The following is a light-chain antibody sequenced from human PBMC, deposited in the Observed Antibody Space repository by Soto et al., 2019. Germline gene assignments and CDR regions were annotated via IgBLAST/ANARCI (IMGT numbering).Light chain of an antibody. CDR2: DAS. Sequence: EIVMTQSPATLSVSPGERATLSCRASQSVSSNLAWYQQKPGQAPRLLIHDASTRATGTPARFCGSGSGTEFTLTISSLQSEDSAVYYCQQYNNWRTFGQGTKVEIK. CDR1: QSVSSN. V-gene: IGKV3-15*01. J-gene: IGKJ1*01. CDR3: QQYNNWRT.